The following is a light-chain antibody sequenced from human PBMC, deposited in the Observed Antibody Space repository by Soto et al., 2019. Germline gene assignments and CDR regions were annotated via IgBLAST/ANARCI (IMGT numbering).Light chain of an antibody. J-gene: IGKJ1*01. V-gene: IGKV3-11*01. CDR3: AQRIWPWT. Sequence: EIVLTQSPATLSLSPGERATLSCRASQSVSSQLSWYQHKPGQAPRLLIYDASNRATGIPDRFSGSGSGMDFTLSSSSLEPEDFAVYHCAQRIWPWTVGQGTKVDIK. CDR1: QSVSSQ. CDR2: DAS.